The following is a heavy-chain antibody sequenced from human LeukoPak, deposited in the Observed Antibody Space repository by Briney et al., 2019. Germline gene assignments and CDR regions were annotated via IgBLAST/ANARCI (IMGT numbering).Heavy chain of an antibody. CDR2: IYHSGST. D-gene: IGHD1-26*01. J-gene: IGHJ3*02. CDR1: GGSISSSNW. CDR3: ARDSGSYHPNAFDI. Sequence: PSETLSLTCAVSGGSISSSNWWSWVRQPPGKELEWIGEIYHSGSTNYNPSLKSRVTISVDKSKNQFSLKLSSVTAADTAVYYCARDSGSYHPNAFDIWGQGTMVTVSS. V-gene: IGHV4-4*02.